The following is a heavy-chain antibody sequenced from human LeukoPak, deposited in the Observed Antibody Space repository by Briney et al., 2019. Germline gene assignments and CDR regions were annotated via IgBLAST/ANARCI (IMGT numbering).Heavy chain of an antibody. Sequence: GASVKVSCKASVYTFTNFYIHWMRQAPGQGLEWMGWMNPNSGDTSYAREFQDRVTMTRDTSLNTAYMELSRLRSDDTAVYFCARRPINCIIANCYVDYWGQGTLVTVSS. CDR1: VYTFTNFY. CDR3: ARRPINCIIANCYVDY. J-gene: IGHJ4*02. CDR2: MNPNSGDT. D-gene: IGHD3-3*02. V-gene: IGHV1-2*02.